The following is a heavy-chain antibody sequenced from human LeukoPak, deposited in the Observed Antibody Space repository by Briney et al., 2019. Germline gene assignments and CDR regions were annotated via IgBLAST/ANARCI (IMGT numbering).Heavy chain of an antibody. D-gene: IGHD2-2*01. J-gene: IGHJ4*02. V-gene: IGHV3-13*04. Sequence: GESLRLSCAASGSTSSAYDMHWVRQITGGGLEWVSTSGTVGDTFYSDSVKGRFTISRENAKNSVHLQMNSLRVEDSAIYFCVRAAMPYIINGRRFDYWGQGTLVTVSS. CDR2: SGTVGDT. CDR1: GSTSSAYD. CDR3: VRAAMPYIINGRRFDY.